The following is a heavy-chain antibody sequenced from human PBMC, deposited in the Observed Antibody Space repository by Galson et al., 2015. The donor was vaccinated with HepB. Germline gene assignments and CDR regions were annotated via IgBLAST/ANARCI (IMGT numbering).Heavy chain of an antibody. CDR3: ARDWGSPGTWFGP. CDR1: GGSIISYY. D-gene: IGHD3-16*01. Sequence: SETLSLTCTVSGGSIISYYWSWIRQPAGKGLEWIGRIYASGSTYYNPSLKSRVTISVDTSKNQFSLKLSSVTAADTAVYYCARDWGSPGTWFGPWGQGTLVTVSS. J-gene: IGHJ5*02. V-gene: IGHV4-4*07. CDR2: IYASGST.